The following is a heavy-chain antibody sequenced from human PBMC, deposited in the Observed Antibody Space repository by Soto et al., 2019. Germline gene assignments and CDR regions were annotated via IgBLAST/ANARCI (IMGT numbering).Heavy chain of an antibody. CDR3: ARADPDASVGY. CDR1: GGSMSSHY. D-gene: IGHD3-16*01. CDR2: ISYSGST. Sequence: SETLSLTCTVSGGSMSSHYWTWLRQPPGKGLEWIGYISYSGSTYHNPSLKSRVTISADTSRNQFSLKLSSVIAADTAVYYCARADPDASVGYWGQGTLVTVSS. V-gene: IGHV4-59*11. J-gene: IGHJ4*02.